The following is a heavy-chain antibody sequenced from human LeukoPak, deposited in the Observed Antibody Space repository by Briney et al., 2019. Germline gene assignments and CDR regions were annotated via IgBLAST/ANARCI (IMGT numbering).Heavy chain of an antibody. J-gene: IGHJ6*02. V-gene: IGHV4-59*08. Sequence: PSETLSLTCTVSGGSISSYYWSWTRQPPGKGLEWIGYIYYSGSTNYNPSLKSRVTISVDTSKNQFSLKLSSVTAADTAVYYCAGYGYYYYGMDVWGQGTTVTVSS. CDR3: AGYGYYYYGMDV. D-gene: IGHD4-17*01. CDR1: GGSISSYY. CDR2: IYYSGST.